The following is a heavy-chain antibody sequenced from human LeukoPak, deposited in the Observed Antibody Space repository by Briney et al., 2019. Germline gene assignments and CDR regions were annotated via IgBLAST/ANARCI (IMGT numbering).Heavy chain of an antibody. D-gene: IGHD1-26*01. CDR3: ARHLSGSYADIAFDI. Sequence: PSETLSLTCTVSGGSISSYYWSWIRQPPGKGLEWIGYIYYSGSTNYNPSLKSRVTISVDTSKNQFSLKLSSVTAADTAVYYCARHLSGSYADIAFDIWGQGTMVTVSS. CDR2: IYYSGST. CDR1: GGSISSYY. J-gene: IGHJ3*02. V-gene: IGHV4-59*08.